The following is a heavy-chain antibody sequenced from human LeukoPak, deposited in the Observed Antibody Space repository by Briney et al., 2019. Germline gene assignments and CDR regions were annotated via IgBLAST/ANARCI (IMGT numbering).Heavy chain of an antibody. CDR3: ARSIAARPFDY. J-gene: IGHJ4*02. D-gene: IGHD6-6*01. CDR2: IYYSGST. V-gene: IGHV4-59*01. CDR1: GGSISSYY. Sequence: PSETLSLTCTVSGGSISSYYWSWIRQLPGKGLEWIGYIYYSGSTNYNPSLKSRVTISVDTSKNQFSLKLSSVTAADTAVYYCARSIAARPFDYWGQGTLVTVSS.